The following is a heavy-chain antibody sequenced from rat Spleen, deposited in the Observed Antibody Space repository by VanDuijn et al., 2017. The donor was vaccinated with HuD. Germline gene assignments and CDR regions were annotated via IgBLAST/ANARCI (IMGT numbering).Heavy chain of an antibody. Sequence: EVQLVESGGGLVQPGRSMKLSCAASGFTFSSFPMAWVRQAPTKGLEWVASISTSGGSTYYRDSVKGRFTVSRDNAKSTLYLQMNSLRSEDTATYYCTRGGYFRHWGQGVMVTVSS. V-gene: IGHV5-46*01. J-gene: IGHJ2*01. CDR2: ISTSGGST. D-gene: IGHD2-5*01. CDR3: TRGGYFRH. CDR1: GFTFSSFP.